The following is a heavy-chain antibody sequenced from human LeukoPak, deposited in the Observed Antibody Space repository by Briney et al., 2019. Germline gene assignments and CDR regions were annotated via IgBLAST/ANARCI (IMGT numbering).Heavy chain of an antibody. V-gene: IGHV1-18*01. J-gene: IGHJ4*02. Sequence: GESLKISCKASGYTFTSYGISWVRQAPGQGLEWMGWISAYNGNTNYAQKLQGRVTMTTETSTSTAYMELRSLRSDDTAVYYCARGSSGTVTTFKIIYWGQGTLVTVSS. CDR2: ISAYNGNT. D-gene: IGHD4-17*01. CDR1: GYTFTSYG. CDR3: ARGSSGTVTTFKIIY.